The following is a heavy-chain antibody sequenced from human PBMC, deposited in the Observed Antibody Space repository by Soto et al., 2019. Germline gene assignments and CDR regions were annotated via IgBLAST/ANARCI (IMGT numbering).Heavy chain of an antibody. CDR2: ISGSGGST. V-gene: IGHV3-23*01. CDR3: AKDIYSSAKVGPLDY. Sequence: GGSLRRSCAASGFTFSSYAMSWVRQAPGKGLEWVSAISGSGGSTYYADSVKGRFTISRDNSKNTLYLQMNSLRAEDTAVYYCAKDIYSSAKVGPLDYWGQGTLVTVSS. CDR1: GFTFSSYA. J-gene: IGHJ4*02. D-gene: IGHD6-19*01.